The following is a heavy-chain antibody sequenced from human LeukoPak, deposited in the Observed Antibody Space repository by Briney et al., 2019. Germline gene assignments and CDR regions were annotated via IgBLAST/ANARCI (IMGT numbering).Heavy chain of an antibody. Sequence: ASVKVSCKASGYTFTGYYMHWVRQAPGQGLEWMGWINPNSGGTNYAQKFQGRVTMTRDTSISTAYMELSRLRSDDTAVYYCAALTIVGATPPLDYWGQGTLVTVSS. J-gene: IGHJ4*02. V-gene: IGHV1-2*02. CDR1: GYTFTGYY. D-gene: IGHD1-26*01. CDR3: AALTIVGATPPLDY. CDR2: INPNSGGT.